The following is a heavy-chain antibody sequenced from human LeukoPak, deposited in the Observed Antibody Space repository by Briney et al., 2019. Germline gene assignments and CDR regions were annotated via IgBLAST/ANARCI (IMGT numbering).Heavy chain of an antibody. CDR2: IKSDGST. V-gene: IGHV3-74*01. D-gene: IGHD3-22*01. J-gene: IGHJ1*01. Sequence: SGGSLRLFCAASGFTFSSYWMHWVRQAPGKGLVWVSRIKSDGSTNYADSVKGRFTISRDNAKNTVSLQMNSLRAEDTGVYYCARAPSEIGGYYPEYFRHWGQGTLVTVSS. CDR1: GFTFSSYW. CDR3: ARAPSEIGGYYPEYFRH.